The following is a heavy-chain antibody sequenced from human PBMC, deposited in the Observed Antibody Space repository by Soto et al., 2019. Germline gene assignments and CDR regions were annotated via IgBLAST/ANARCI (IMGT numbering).Heavy chain of an antibody. J-gene: IGHJ4*02. V-gene: IGHV3-74*01. D-gene: IGHD2-2*01. CDR1: GFTFGRYV. CDR2: VNTDGSAT. Sequence: EVQLVESGGRLVQPGGSLRLSCEASGFTFGRYVMHWVRQVPGKGLAWVSRVNTDGSATIYAHSVKGRFIISRDNVRNTSFADVGGLRAGDSPVDCCVKDRGAVSSSWPHQFDSWGQGTLVTVSS. CDR3: VKDRGAVSSSWPHQFDS.